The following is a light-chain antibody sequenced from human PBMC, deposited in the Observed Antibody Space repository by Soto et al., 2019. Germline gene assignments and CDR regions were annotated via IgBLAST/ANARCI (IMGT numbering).Light chain of an antibody. V-gene: IGKV3-20*01. CDR2: ATS. Sequence: EFVLTQSPGTLSLSPGETATLSCRASESVISDYSAWYQQKPGQAPRLLIYATSNRATGIPDRFSGSGSGTDFTLTISRLEPEDFAVYYCQQYGRSPRFGQGTRLEIK. CDR3: QQYGRSPR. J-gene: IGKJ5*01. CDR1: ESVISDY.